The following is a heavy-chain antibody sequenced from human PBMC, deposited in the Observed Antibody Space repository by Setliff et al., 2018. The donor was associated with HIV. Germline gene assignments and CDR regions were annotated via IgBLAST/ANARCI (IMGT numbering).Heavy chain of an antibody. V-gene: IGHV1-2*06. CDR1: GYTFTGYY. D-gene: IGHD3-22*01. CDR2: INPNSGGT. J-gene: IGHJ4*02. Sequence: ASVKVSCKAFGYTFTGYYIHWVRQAPGQGLEWMGRINPNSGGTNHAQKFQGRVTMTRDTSTSTVYMELSGLRSEDTAVDYCAKDMNRGGYSDSSPHDFWGQGTLVTVSS. CDR3: AKDMNRGGYSDSSPHDF.